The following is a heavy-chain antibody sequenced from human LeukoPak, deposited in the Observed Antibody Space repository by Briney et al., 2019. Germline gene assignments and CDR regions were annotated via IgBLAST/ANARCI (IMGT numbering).Heavy chain of an antibody. V-gene: IGHV1-2*02. CDR1: GYTFTDYY. J-gene: IGHJ5*02. D-gene: IGHD3-3*02. CDR2: INPNSGGT. CDR3: ARGIASWFDP. Sequence: ASVKVSCKASGYTFTDYYMYWVRQAPGQGLEWMGWINPNSGGTNYAQKFQGRVTMTRDTSISTAYMELSRLKSDDTAVYYCARGIASWFDPWGQGTLVTVSS.